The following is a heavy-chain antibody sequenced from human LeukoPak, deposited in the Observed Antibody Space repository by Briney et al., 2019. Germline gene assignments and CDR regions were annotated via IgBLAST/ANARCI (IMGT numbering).Heavy chain of an antibody. Sequence: SGRSLRLSCAASGFTFSSYGMHWGRQAPGKGLEWVAVISYDGSNKYYADSVKGRFTISRDNSKNTLYLQMNSLRTEDTAVYYCARVKGGIAAAGNYFDYWGQGTLVTVSS. J-gene: IGHJ4*02. V-gene: IGHV3-30*03. CDR2: ISYDGSNK. CDR3: ARVKGGIAAAGNYFDY. D-gene: IGHD6-13*01. CDR1: GFTFSSYG.